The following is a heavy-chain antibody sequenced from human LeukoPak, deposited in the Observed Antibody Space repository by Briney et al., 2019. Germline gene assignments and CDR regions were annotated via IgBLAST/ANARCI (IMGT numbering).Heavy chain of an antibody. CDR2: TYYRSKWYN. CDR3: ARTTGHFDY. D-gene: IGHD2-8*02. CDR1: GDSVSSKSAA. Sequence: PSQTLSLTCAISGDSVSSKSAACNWIRQSPSRGLEWLGRTYYRSKWYNEYAVSVKSRITINPDTSKNQFSLQLNSVAPEDTAVYYCARTTGHFDYWGQGTLVTVSS. J-gene: IGHJ4*02. V-gene: IGHV6-1*01.